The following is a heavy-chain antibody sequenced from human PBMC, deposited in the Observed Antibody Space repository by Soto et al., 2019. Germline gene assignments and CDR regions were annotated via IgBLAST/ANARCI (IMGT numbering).Heavy chain of an antibody. V-gene: IGHV6-1*01. CDR1: GDSVSSNSAA. CDR2: TYYRSKWYN. CDR3: ARGPDSSGYYYYYYGMDV. D-gene: IGHD3-22*01. J-gene: IGHJ6*02. Sequence: QSQTLSLTCAISGDSVSSNSAAWNWIRQSPSRGLKWLGRTYYRSKWYNDYAVSVKSRITINPDTSKNQFSLQLNSVTPEDTAVYYCARGPDSSGYYYYYYGMDVWGQGTTVTVSS.